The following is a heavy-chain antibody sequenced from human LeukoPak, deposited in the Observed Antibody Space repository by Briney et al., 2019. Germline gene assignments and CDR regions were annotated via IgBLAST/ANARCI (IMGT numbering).Heavy chain of an antibody. J-gene: IGHJ4*02. Sequence: GGSLRLSCAASGFTFSSYGMHWVRQAPGKGLEWVAFIRYDRINKYYADSVKGRFTISRDNSKNTLYLQMSSLRVEDTAVYYCAKGREYQPNWGQGTLVTVSS. D-gene: IGHD2-2*01. CDR1: GFTFSSYG. CDR3: AKGREYQPN. CDR2: IRYDRINK. V-gene: IGHV3-30*02.